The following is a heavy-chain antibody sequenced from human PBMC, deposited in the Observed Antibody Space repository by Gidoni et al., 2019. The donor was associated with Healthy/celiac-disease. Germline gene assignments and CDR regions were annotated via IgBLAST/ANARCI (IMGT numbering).Heavy chain of an antibody. V-gene: IGHV3-23*01. Sequence: EVQLLESGGGLVQPGGSLRLSCAASGFTFSSYAMSWVRQAPGKGLAWVAAISGSGGSTYYEDSVKGRFTISRDNSKNPLYLQMNSLRAEDTAVYYCAKLRFLEWLSDYWGQGTLVTVSA. CDR2: ISGSGGST. J-gene: IGHJ4*02. CDR3: AKLRFLEWLSDY. D-gene: IGHD3-3*01. CDR1: GFTFSSYA.